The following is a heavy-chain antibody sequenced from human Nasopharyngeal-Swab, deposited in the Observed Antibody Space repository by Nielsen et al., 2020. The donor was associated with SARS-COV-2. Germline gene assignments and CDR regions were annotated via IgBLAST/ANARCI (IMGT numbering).Heavy chain of an antibody. V-gene: IGHV4-39*02. J-gene: IGHJ6*03. Sequence: SETLSLTCTVSGGSISSRSYYCGWIRQPPGKGLEWIGRIYYSGNTYYTPSLKSRVTISVDTSTNHFSLKLCSGTAADTAVYYCARGLRGVTTYYYYYYMDVWGKGTTVTVSS. CDR1: GGSISSRSYY. D-gene: IGHD4-17*01. CDR3: ARGLRGVTTYYYYYYMDV. CDR2: IYYSGNT.